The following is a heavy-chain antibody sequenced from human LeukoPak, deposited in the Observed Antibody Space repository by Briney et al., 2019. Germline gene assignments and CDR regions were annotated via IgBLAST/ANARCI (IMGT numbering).Heavy chain of an antibody. CDR1: GGSISSGSYY. CDR2: IYTSGTT. D-gene: IGHD2-8*02. Sequence: SETLSLTCTVSGGSISSGSYYWSWLRQPAGKGLEWIVRIYTSGTTSDNPSLKSRITISAATSKNQFSLRLSSVTAADTAVYFCARGYWFYFDYWGQGSLVTVSS. CDR3: ARGYWFYFDY. J-gene: IGHJ4*02. V-gene: IGHV4-61*02.